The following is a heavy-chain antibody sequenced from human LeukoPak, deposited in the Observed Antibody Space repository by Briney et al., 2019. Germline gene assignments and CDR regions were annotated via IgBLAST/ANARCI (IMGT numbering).Heavy chain of an antibody. CDR3: AREGDSSSVGWFDP. CDR1: GYSISSGYY. Sequence: SETLSLTCTVSGYSISSGYYWGWIRQPPGQGLEWIGSIYRSGTTYYNPSLKSRVTILVDTSKNHFSLKLSSVTAADTAVYYCAREGDSSSVGWFDPWGQGTLVTVSS. J-gene: IGHJ5*02. V-gene: IGHV4-38-2*02. D-gene: IGHD6-13*01. CDR2: IYRSGTT.